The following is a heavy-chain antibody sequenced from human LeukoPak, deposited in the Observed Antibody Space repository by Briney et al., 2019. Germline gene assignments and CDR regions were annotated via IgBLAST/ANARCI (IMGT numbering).Heavy chain of an antibody. CDR3: ARANYDFWSGYWNWFDP. D-gene: IGHD3-3*01. CDR2: IYYSGST. CDR1: GGSISSGGYY. J-gene: IGHJ5*02. Sequence: SETLSLTCTVSGGSISSGGYYWSWIRQHPGKGLEWIGYIYYSGSTYYNPSLKSRVTISVDTSKNQFSLKLSSVTAADTAMYYCARANYDFWSGYWNWFDPWGQGTPVTVSS. V-gene: IGHV4-31*03.